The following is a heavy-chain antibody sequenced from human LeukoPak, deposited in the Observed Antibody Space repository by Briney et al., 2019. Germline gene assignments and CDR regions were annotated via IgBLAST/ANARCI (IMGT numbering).Heavy chain of an antibody. D-gene: IGHD1-26*01. V-gene: IGHV3-30-3*01. CDR1: GFTFSSYA. J-gene: IGHJ4*02. CDR2: ISYDGSNK. CDR3: AKDRVGATDYFDY. Sequence: GGSLRLSCAASGFTFSSYAMHWVRQAPGKGLEWVAVISYDGSNKYYADSVKGRFTISRDNSKNTLYLQMNSLRAEDTAVYYCAKDRVGATDYFDYWGQGTLVTVSS.